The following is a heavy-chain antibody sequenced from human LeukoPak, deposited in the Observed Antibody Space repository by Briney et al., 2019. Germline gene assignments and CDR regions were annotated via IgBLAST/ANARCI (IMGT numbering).Heavy chain of an antibody. J-gene: IGHJ2*01. Sequence: PSETLSLTCAVYGGSFSGYYWSWIRQPPGKGLEWIGEISHSGMTNYNPSLKSRVTISVDTSQDQFSLKLSSVTAADTAVYYCAGRTDPWRFRWRGYFDLWGRGTLVTVSS. CDR2: ISHSGMT. CDR1: GGSFSGYY. CDR3: AGRTDPWRFRWRGYFDL. D-gene: IGHD5-24*01. V-gene: IGHV4-34*01.